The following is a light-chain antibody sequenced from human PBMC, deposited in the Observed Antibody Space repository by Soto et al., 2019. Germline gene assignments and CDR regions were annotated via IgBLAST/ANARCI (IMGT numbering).Light chain of an antibody. J-gene: IGKJ4*01. Sequence: EIVLTQSPATLSLSPGERATLSCRASRSVTGYLSWYQQKPGQAPRLLIYDASSRATGIPARFSGSGSGTDFTLTIPSLEPEDFAVYYCQQRSDCPSTFGGGTKVEI. CDR3: QQRSDCPST. CDR1: RSVTGY. CDR2: DAS. V-gene: IGKV3-11*01.